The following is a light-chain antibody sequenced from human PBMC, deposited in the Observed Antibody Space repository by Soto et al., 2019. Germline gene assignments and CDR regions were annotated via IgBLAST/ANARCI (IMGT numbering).Light chain of an antibody. CDR2: DAS. V-gene: IGKV3-11*01. CDR3: QHYVTWPLT. CDR1: QSVSRY. Sequence: ELVLTQSPATLSLSPGGSATLSCRASQSVSRYLAWYQQKPGQALRLLIYDASKRAAGIPARFSGSGSGTDFTLTISSLEPEDFAVYYCQHYVTWPLTFGGGTKVE. J-gene: IGKJ4*01.